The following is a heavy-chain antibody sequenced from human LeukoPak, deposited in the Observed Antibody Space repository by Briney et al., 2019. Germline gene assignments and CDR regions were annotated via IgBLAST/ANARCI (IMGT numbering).Heavy chain of an antibody. D-gene: IGHD4-17*01. CDR2: IDPSDSYT. V-gene: IGHV5-10-1*01. CDR3: ARVGDYGDPRWYFDL. Sequence: GESLKISCKGFGYSFTNDWISWVRQMPGKGLEWMGRIDPSDSYTNYSPSFQGHVTISADKSISTAYLQWTSPKASDTAMYYCARVGDYGDPRWYFDLWGRGTLVTVSS. CDR1: GYSFTNDW. J-gene: IGHJ2*01.